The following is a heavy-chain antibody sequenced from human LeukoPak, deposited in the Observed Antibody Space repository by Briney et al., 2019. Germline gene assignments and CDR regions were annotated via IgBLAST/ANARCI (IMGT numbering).Heavy chain of an antibody. CDR2: IWYDGSNK. J-gene: IGHJ4*02. CDR1: GFTFSSYG. D-gene: IGHD5-12*01. V-gene: IGHV3-33*06. CDR3: AKDRSQRGSLGY. Sequence: AGGSLRLSCAASGFTFSSYGMHWVRQAPGKGLEWVAVIWYDGSNKYYADSVKGRFTISRDNSKNTLYLQMNSLRAEDTAVYYCAKDRSQRGSLGYWGQGTLVTVSS.